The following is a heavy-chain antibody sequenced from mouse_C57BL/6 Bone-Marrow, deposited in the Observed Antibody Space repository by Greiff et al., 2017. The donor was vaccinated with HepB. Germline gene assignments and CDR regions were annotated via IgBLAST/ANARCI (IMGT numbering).Heavy chain of an antibody. CDR3: TRDSGKRWLPYYFDY. Sequence: EVKLMESGAGLVKPGGSLKLSCAASGFTFSSYAMSWVRQTPEKRLEWVAYISSGGDYIYYADTVKGRFTISRDNTRDTLYLKMSSLKSEDTAMYYCTRDSGKRWLPYYFDYWGQGTTLTVSS. CDR2: ISSGGDYI. D-gene: IGHD2-3*01. J-gene: IGHJ2*01. V-gene: IGHV5-9-1*02. CDR1: GFTFSSYA.